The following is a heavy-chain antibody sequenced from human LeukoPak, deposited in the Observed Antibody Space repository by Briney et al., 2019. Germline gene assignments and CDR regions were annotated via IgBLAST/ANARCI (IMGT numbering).Heavy chain of an antibody. CDR1: GFTVSSNY. D-gene: IGHD3-10*01. CDR2: MYSGGST. Sequence: GGSLGLSCAASGFTVSSNYMTWVRQAPGKGLEWLSVMYSGGSTYYAASVEGRFTISRDNSKNTVYLQMNSLRAEDTAVYFCARGGPGVFAYWGQGTLVTVSS. J-gene: IGHJ4*02. V-gene: IGHV3-53*01. CDR3: ARGGPGVFAY.